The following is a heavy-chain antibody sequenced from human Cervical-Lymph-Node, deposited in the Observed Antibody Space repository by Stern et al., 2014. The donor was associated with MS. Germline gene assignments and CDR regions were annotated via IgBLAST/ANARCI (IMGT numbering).Heavy chain of an antibody. Sequence: VQLVESGPGLVKPSQTLSLTCTVSGGSISSGSDYWSWIRQPVGKGLGWIGRIHPSGTAYFTPSLKSRVTISTDTSRNQFSLELNSATAADTAIYYCASGYRIFDYWGQGILVTVSS. V-gene: IGHV4-61*02. CDR3: ASGYRIFDY. J-gene: IGHJ4*02. D-gene: IGHD5-18*01. CDR2: IHPSGTA. CDR1: GGSISSGSDY.